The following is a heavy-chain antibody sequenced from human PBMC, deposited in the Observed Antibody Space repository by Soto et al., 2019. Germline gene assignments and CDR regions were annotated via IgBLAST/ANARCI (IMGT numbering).Heavy chain of an antibody. CDR2: IIPIFGTA. Sequence: SVKVSCKASGGTFSSYAISWVRQAPGQGLEWMGGIIPIFGTANYAQKFQGRVTITADESTSTAYMELSSLRPEDTAVYYCARDRTAQRITIFGVVTPYYYYGMDVWGQGTTVTVSS. D-gene: IGHD3-3*01. J-gene: IGHJ6*02. CDR1: GGTFSSYA. V-gene: IGHV1-69*13. CDR3: ARDRTAQRITIFGVVTPYYYYGMDV.